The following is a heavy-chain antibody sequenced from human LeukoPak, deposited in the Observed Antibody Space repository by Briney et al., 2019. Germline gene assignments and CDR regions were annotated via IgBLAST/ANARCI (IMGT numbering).Heavy chain of an antibody. V-gene: IGHV5-51*01. CDR1: GYSFICYW. Sequence: GESLKISCKGSGYSFICYWIGWVRQMPGKGLEWMGIIYPADSDTRYSPSFQGQVTISADKSINTAYLQWSSLKASDTAMYYCARSRYCGGDCYSRDFDYWGQGTLVTVSS. J-gene: IGHJ4*02. CDR3: ARSRYCGGDCYSRDFDY. D-gene: IGHD2-21*02. CDR2: IYPADSDT.